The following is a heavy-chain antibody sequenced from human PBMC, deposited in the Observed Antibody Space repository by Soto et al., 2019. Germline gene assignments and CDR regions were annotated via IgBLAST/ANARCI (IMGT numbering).Heavy chain of an antibody. CDR1: GGSISSGDYY. V-gene: IGHV4-30-4*01. CDR3: ARDGSTNGVGWFDP. Sequence: SETLSLTCTVSGGSISSGDYYWSWIRQPPGKGLEWIGYIYYSGSSYYNPSLKSRVTISVDTSKNQFSLKLSSVTAADTAVYYCARDGSTNGVGWFDPWGQGTLVTVSS. J-gene: IGHJ5*02. D-gene: IGHD2-8*01. CDR2: IYYSGSS.